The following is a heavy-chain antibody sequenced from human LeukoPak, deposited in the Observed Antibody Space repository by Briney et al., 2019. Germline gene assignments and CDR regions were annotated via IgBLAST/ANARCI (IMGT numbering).Heavy chain of an antibody. CDR1: GGSISSYY. D-gene: IGHD3-22*01. V-gene: IGHV4-59*01. CDR3: ARDYYDSSGYDAFDI. Sequence: PSETLSLTCTVSGGSISSYYWSWIRQPPGKGLECIGYIYYSGSTNYNPSLKSRVTISVDTSKNQFSLKLSSVTAADTAVYYCARDYYDSSGYDAFDIWGQGTMVTVSS. CDR2: IYYSGST. J-gene: IGHJ3*02.